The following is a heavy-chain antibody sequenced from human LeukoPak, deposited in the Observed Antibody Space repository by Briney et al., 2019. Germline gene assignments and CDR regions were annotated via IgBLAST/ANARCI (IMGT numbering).Heavy chain of an antibody. CDR3: ARGILRDYYDSSGFYHRGGVGY. J-gene: IGHJ4*02. Sequence: SETLSLTCTVSGGSVSTGSYYWSWIRQPAGRGLECIVHIHTSGTMNYNTSRKSRVRISVETSKNQFSMRLSSVTAADTAVYFCARGILRDYYDSSGFYHRGGVGYWGQGTLVTVSS. D-gene: IGHD3-22*01. CDR1: GGSVSTGSYY. V-gene: IGHV4-61*09. CDR2: IHTSGTM.